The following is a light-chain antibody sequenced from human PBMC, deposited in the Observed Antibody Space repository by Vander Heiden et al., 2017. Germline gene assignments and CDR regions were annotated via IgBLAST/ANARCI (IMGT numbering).Light chain of an antibody. CDR1: QSIGSW. CDR2: KAS. J-gene: IGKJ1*01. V-gene: IGKV1-5*03. Sequence: DIQMTQSPSTLSASVGDRVTITCRASQSIGSWVAWYQQKPGKAPKLLIYKASNLESGVPSRFSGSGSRTEFTLTISSLQPDDPATYFCQQYNTYLWTFGQGTKVEFK. CDR3: QQYNTYLWT.